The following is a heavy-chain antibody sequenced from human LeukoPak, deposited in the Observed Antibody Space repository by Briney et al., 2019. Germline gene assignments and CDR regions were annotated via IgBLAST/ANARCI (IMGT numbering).Heavy chain of an antibody. V-gene: IGHV4-61*02. J-gene: IGHJ5*02. CDR1: GYSISSGTYY. Sequence: SETLSLTCTVSGYSISSGTYYWTWIRQPAGKGLEWIGRIYTSGDTDYNPSLSSRVTISVDTSKNEFSLKLNALTASDTAIYYCARVGPYIEVDPWGQGILVIVSS. CDR2: IYTSGDT. CDR3: ARVGPYIEVDP. D-gene: IGHD5-12*01.